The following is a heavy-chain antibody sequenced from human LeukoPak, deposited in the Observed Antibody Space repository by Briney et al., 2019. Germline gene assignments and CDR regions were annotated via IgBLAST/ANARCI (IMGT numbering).Heavy chain of an antibody. CDR3: ARDYDSRGYYPFDLPDY. CDR1: GFTFSNYG. V-gene: IGHV3-33*01. D-gene: IGHD3-22*01. Sequence: GGSLRLSCAASGFTFSNYGIHWVRQPPGKGLDWVAVIGFDGSSKYYADSVKGRFTVSRDNSKSSVYLQMSSLRAEDTAVYYCARDYDSRGYYPFDLPDYWGQGTLVTVSS. CDR2: IGFDGSSK. J-gene: IGHJ4*02.